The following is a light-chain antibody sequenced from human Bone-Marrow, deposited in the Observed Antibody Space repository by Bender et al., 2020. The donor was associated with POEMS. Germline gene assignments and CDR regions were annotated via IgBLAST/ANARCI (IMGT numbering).Light chain of an antibody. CDR1: NIETNS. V-gene: IGLV3-21*04. CDR2: YDS. Sequence: SYVLTQPPSVSVAPGETARITCGGDNIETNSVHWYQQKPGQAPVLVIYYDSDRPSGIPERFSGSNSGNTATLTISNVEVGDEADYYCQVWDSSSDRCVFGAGTKVTVL. CDR3: QVWDSSSDRCV. J-gene: IGLJ1*01.